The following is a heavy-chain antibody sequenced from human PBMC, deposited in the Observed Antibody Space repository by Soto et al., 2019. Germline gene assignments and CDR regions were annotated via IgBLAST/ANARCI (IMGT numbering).Heavy chain of an antibody. CDR1: GGTFSSYT. CDR2: IIPILGIA. J-gene: IGHJ4*02. D-gene: IGHD3-10*01. V-gene: IGHV1-69*04. Sequence: SVKVSCKASGGTFSSYTISWVRQAPGQGLEWMGRIIPILGIANYAQKFQGRVTITADRSTSTAYMELSSLRSEDTAVYYCAREGSVTDFDYWGQGTLVTVSS. CDR3: AREGSVTDFDY.